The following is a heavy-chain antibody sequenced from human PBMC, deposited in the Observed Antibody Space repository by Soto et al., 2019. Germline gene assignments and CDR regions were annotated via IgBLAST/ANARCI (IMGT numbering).Heavy chain of an antibody. D-gene: IGHD1-1*01. CDR2: IDASGNT. Sequence: SETLSLTCTVSVDSITTYYWNWIRQPAGKGLEWIGRIDASGNTNYNPSLNSRVTLSVDTSKKQFSLKLTSVTAADTAVYYCASFSNNWFQTEGMDVWGQGTTVTVSS. CDR1: VDSITTYY. CDR3: ASFSNNWFQTEGMDV. V-gene: IGHV4-4*07. J-gene: IGHJ6*02.